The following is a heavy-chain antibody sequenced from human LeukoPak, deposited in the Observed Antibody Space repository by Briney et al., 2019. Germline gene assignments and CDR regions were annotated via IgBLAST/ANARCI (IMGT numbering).Heavy chain of an antibody. D-gene: IGHD3-16*01. Sequence: GGSLRLSCAASGFIVSNNYMNWVRQAPGKGLEWVASINHNGNVNYYVDSVKGRFTISRDNAKNSLYLQMSNLRAEDTAVYFCARGGGLDVWGQGATVTVSS. CDR1: GFIVSNNY. CDR3: ARGGGLDV. CDR2: INHNGNVN. J-gene: IGHJ6*02. V-gene: IGHV3-7*03.